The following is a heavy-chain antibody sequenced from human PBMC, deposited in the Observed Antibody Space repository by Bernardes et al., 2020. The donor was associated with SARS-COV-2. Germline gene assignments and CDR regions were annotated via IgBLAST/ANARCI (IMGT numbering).Heavy chain of an antibody. V-gene: IGHV3-30-3*01. Sequence: GGSLRLSCTASGFSFSSFPMHWVRQAPGQGLEWVAAIAYDGSNEYYADSVKGRFSISRDNSKNTLYLQMNSLRAEDTAVYYCARDSQPYSSNWYWGKFDYWGQGTLVTVSS. CDR1: GFSFSSFP. J-gene: IGHJ4*02. CDR2: IAYDGSNE. D-gene: IGHD6-13*01. CDR3: ARDSQPYSSNWYWGKFDY.